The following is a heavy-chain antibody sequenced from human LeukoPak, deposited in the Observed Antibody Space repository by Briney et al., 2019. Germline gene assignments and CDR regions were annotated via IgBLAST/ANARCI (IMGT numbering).Heavy chain of an antibody. J-gene: IGHJ1*01. CDR3: ARGDNDYGDYEYFQH. Sequence: GSLRLSCAASGFTFSSYAMSWVRQAPGKGLEWIGYIYYSGTTIYNPSLKSRLTISLDTSKNQFSLNLSSVTAADTAVYYCARGDNDYGDYEYFQHWGQGTLVTVSS. CDR2: IYYSGTT. V-gene: IGHV4-59*12. CDR1: GFTFSSYA. D-gene: IGHD4-17*01.